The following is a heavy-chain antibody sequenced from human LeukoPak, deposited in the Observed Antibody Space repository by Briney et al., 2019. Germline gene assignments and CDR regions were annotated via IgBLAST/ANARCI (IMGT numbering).Heavy chain of an antibody. CDR2: IYSGGST. Sequence: GGSLRLSCAASGFTFSSYSMNWVRQAPGKGLEWVSVIYSGGSTYYADSVKGRFTISRDNSKNTLYLQMNSLRAEDTAVYYCARASGDYWGQGTLVTVSS. D-gene: IGHD1-26*01. J-gene: IGHJ4*02. CDR3: ARASGDY. CDR1: GFTFSSYS. V-gene: IGHV3-66*01.